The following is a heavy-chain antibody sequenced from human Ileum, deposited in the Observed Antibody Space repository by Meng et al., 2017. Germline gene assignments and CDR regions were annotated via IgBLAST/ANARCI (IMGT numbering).Heavy chain of an antibody. CDR3: ARQPTGFPNWFDP. D-gene: IGHD3-9*01. CDR2: ISYSGTT. V-gene: IGHV4-39*07. CDR1: GGSITSRSFW. J-gene: IGHJ5*02. Sequence: QVWLQESGPGLVRPSETLSLSCTVFGGSITSRSFWWGWIRQTPGKGLEWFGSISYSGTTSYNPSLRSRVTMSLDTSKNQFSLILSSVTAADTAVYYCARQPTGFPNWFDPWGQGTLVTVSS.